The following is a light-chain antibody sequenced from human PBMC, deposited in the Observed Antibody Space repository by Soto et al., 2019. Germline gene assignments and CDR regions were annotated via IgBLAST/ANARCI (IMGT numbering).Light chain of an antibody. CDR1: QSISSN. V-gene: IGKV3-15*01. CDR3: QQYNNWLT. CDR2: GAS. J-gene: IGKJ4*01. Sequence: VVMTQSPATLSVSPGETATLSCRASQSISSNLAWYQQQPGQAPRLLIYGASTRATGVPARFSGSGSGTEFILTFSSLQSEDFAVDYCQQYNNWLTFGGGTKVEIK.